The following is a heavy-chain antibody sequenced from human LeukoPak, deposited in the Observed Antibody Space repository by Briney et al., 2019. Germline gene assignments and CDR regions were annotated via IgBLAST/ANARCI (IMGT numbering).Heavy chain of an antibody. CDR2: IIPIFGTA. Sequence: SVKVSCKASGGTFSSYAISWVRQAPGQGLEWMGGIIPIFGTANYAQKFQGRVTITADESTSTAYMELSSLRSEDTAVYYCARGLVTRSLRVAFDIWGQGTMVTVSS. J-gene: IGHJ3*02. CDR1: GGTFSSYA. D-gene: IGHD2-21*02. CDR3: ARGLVTRSLRVAFDI. V-gene: IGHV1-69*13.